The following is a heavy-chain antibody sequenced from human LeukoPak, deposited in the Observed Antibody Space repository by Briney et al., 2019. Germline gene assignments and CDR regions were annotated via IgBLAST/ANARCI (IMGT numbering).Heavy chain of an antibody. CDR2: ISYDGSNK. D-gene: IGHD3-3*01. J-gene: IGHJ4*02. V-gene: IGHV3-30-3*01. Sequence: GGSLRLSCAASGFTFSSYWMHWVRQAPGKGLEWVAVISYDGSNKYYADSVKGRFTISRDNSKNTLYLQMNSLRAEDTAVYYCASPQNYDFWSGSGFDYWGQGTLVTVSS. CDR1: GFTFSSYW. CDR3: ASPQNYDFWSGSGFDY.